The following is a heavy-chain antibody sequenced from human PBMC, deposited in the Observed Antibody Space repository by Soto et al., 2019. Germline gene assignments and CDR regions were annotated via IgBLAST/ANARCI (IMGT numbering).Heavy chain of an antibody. CDR2: IIPILGIA. CDR3: ARAAYCSGGSCYSLRGAFDI. V-gene: IGHV1-69*02. D-gene: IGHD2-15*01. CDR1: GGTFSSYT. Sequence: QVQLVQSGAEVKKPGSSVKVSCKASGGTFSSYTISWVRQAPGQGLEWMGRIIPILGIANYAQKFQGRVTITADKYTSTAYMELSSLRSEDTAVYYCARAAYCSGGSCYSLRGAFDIWGQGTMVTVSS. J-gene: IGHJ3*02.